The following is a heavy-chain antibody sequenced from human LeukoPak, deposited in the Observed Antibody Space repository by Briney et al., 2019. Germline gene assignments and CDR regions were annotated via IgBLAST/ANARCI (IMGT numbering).Heavy chain of an antibody. CDR2: IYSGGST. V-gene: IGHV3-53*01. D-gene: IGHD6-13*01. J-gene: IGHJ4*02. CDR1: GFTVSSNY. Sequence: GGSLRLSCAASGFTVSSNYMSWVRQAPGKGLEWVSVIYSGGSTYYADSVRGRFTISRDNSKNTLYLQMNSRRAEDTAVYYCARVWQQLYFDYWGQRTLVTVSS. CDR3: ARVWQQLYFDY.